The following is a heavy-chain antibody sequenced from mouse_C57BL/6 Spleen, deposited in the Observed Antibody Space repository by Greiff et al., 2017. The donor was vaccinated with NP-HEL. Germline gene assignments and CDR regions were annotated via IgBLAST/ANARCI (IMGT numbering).Heavy chain of an antibody. J-gene: IGHJ4*01. Sequence: EVMLVESGGGLVKPGGSLKLSCAASGFTFSSYTMSWVRQTPEKRLEWVATISGGGGNTYYPDSVQGRSTISRVNAKNTLYLQMSSLRYEDTALYYCARHCDYGSPGYWGQGTSVTVSS. D-gene: IGHD1-1*01. CDR2: ISGGGGNT. CDR1: GFTFSSYT. V-gene: IGHV5-9*01. CDR3: ARHCDYGSPGY.